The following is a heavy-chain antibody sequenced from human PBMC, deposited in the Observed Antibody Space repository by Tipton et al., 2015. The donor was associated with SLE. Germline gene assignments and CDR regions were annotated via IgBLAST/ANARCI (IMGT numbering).Heavy chain of an antibody. CDR3: ARGNGWSYYYYGMDV. CDR2: IYYSGST. V-gene: IGHV4-59*01. CDR1: GGSISSYY. Sequence: TLSLTCTVSGGSISSYYWSWIRQPPGEGLEWIGYIYYSGSTNYNPSLKSRVTISVDTSKNQFSLKLSSVTAADTAVYYCARGNGWSYYYYGMDVWGQGTTVTVSS. J-gene: IGHJ6*02. D-gene: IGHD6-19*01.